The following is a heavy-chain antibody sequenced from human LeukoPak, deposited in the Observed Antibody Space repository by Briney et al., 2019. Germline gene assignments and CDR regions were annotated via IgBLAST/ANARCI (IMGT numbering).Heavy chain of an antibody. V-gene: IGHV3-66*01. CDR2: IYSGGST. D-gene: IGHD3-10*01. CDR3: ARDLFTMVRGVIRQDY. J-gene: IGHJ4*02. Sequence: GGSLRLSCAASGFTVSSNYMSWVRQAPGKGLEWVSVIYSGGSTYYADSVKGRFTISRDNSKNTLYLQMNSLRAEDTAVYYCARDLFTMVRGVIRQDYWGQGTLVTVSS. CDR1: GFTVSSNY.